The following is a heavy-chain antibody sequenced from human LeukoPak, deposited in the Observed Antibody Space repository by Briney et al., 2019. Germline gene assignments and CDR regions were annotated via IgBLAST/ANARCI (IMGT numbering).Heavy chain of an antibody. J-gene: IGHJ4*02. D-gene: IGHD2-15*01. CDR1: GGSISSGDYY. CDR3: ARAEGVAAEFDY. CDR2: IYYSGST. V-gene: IGHV4-30-4*01. Sequence: SQTLSLTCTVSGGSISSGDYYWSWIRQPPGKSLEWIGYIYYSGSTYYNPSLKSRVTISVDTSKNQFSLKLSSVTAADTAVYYCARAEGVAAEFDYWGQGTLVTVSS.